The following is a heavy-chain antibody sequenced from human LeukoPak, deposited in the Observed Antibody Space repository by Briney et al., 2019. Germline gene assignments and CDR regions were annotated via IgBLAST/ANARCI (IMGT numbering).Heavy chain of an antibody. CDR2: ISRSGGST. V-gene: IGHV3-21*01. J-gene: IGHJ4*02. CDR3: VRGDKRDF. Sequence: GGSLRLSCVGFGFTFSNYNLNWVRQAPGKGLEWVSSISRSGGSTYYAESVKGRLTITRDNAESLVYLQVNSLRVEDTAVYYCVRGDKRDFWGQGTLVTVSS. D-gene: IGHD5-24*01. CDR1: GFTFSNYN.